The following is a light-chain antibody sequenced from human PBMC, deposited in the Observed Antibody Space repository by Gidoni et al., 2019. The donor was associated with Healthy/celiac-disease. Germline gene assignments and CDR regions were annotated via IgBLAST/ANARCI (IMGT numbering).Light chain of an antibody. J-gene: IGLJ2*01. V-gene: IGLV3-1*01. Sequence: SYELTQPPSVSVSPGQTASITCSGDKLGDKYACCDQQKPGQAPVLGIYKDSKRPSGIPERFSGSNSGNTATLTISGTQAMDEADYYCQECDSSIVVFGGGTKLTVL. CDR2: KDS. CDR1: KLGDKY. CDR3: QECDSSIVV.